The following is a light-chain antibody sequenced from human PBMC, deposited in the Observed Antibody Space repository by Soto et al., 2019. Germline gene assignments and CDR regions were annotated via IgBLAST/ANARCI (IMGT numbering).Light chain of an antibody. J-gene: IGLJ2*01. CDR1: SSNIGSNY. V-gene: IGLV1-47*01. CDR2: RNN. CDR3: AAWDDSLSGFVV. Sequence: QSVLTQPPSASGTPGQRVTISCSGSSSNIGSNYVYWYQQLPGTAPKLLIYRNNQRPSGVTDRFSGSKSGTSASLAISGLRSEDEDDYYCAAWDDSLSGFVVFGGGTKLTVL.